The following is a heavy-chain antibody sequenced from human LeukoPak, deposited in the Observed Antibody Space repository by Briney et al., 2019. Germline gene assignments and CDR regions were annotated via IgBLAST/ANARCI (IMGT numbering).Heavy chain of an antibody. Sequence: GGSLRLSCSASGFTFSSYSLNLVRQAPGKGLGGVSSISSSSSYIYYADSVKGRFTISRDSSKNTLYLQMNSLRAEDTAVYYCARDENEAGPDYWGQGTLVTVSS. CDR2: ISSSSSYI. V-gene: IGHV3-21*01. J-gene: IGHJ4*02. CDR1: GFTFSSYS. D-gene: IGHD6-19*01. CDR3: ARDENEAGPDY.